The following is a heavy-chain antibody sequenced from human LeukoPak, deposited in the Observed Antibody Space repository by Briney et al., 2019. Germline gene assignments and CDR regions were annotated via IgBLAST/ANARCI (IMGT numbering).Heavy chain of an antibody. CDR1: GYTFTGYY. J-gene: IGHJ4*02. CDR3: ARRAGYCSSSNCYDFGY. CDR2: INPNSGGT. V-gene: IGHV1-2*02. D-gene: IGHD2-2*01. Sequence: ASVKVSCTASGYTFTGYYIHWMRQAPGQGLEWMGWINPNSGGTKYVQKFQGRVTMTRDTSISTAYMELNSLRSDDTALYYCARRAGYCSSSNCYDFGYWGQGTLVTVSS.